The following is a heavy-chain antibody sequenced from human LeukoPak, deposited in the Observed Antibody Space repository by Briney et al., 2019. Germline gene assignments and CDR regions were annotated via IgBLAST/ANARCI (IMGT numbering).Heavy chain of an antibody. Sequence: ASVKVSCKVSGYTLTELSMHWVRQAPGKGLEWMGGFDPEDGETIYAQKFQGRVTMTEDTSTDTAYMELSSLRSEDTAVYYCATHGGGSGSYVEAYYFDYWGQGTLVTVSS. CDR1: GYTLTELS. V-gene: IGHV1-24*01. CDR2: FDPEDGET. J-gene: IGHJ4*02. CDR3: ATHGGGSGSYVEAYYFDY. D-gene: IGHD3-10*01.